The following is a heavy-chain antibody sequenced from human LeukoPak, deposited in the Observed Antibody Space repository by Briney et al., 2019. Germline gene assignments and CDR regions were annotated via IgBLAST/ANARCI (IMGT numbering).Heavy chain of an antibody. CDR2: INPNTGGT. V-gene: IGHV1-2*02. J-gene: IGHJ6*03. CDR1: GYTFTGYY. CDR3: ARDPRGYSNQYYYHMDV. D-gene: IGHD4-11*01. Sequence: ASVKVSCKASGYTFTGYYMHWVRQAPGQGLEWMGWINPNTGGTNYAQKFQGRVTMTRDTSISTAYMELSRLRSDDTAVYYCARDPRGYSNQYYYHMDVWGKGTTVTASS.